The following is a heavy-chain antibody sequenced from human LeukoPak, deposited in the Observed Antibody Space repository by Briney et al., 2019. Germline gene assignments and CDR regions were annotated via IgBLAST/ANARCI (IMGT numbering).Heavy chain of an antibody. V-gene: IGHV3-33*01. CDR1: GFTFSSYG. J-gene: IGHJ6*02. D-gene: IGHD5-18*01. CDR2: IWYDGSNK. Sequence: PGRSLRLSCAASGFTFSSYGMHWVRQAPGKGLEWVAVIWYDGSNKYYADSVKGRFTISRDNSKNTLYLQMNSLRAEDTAVYYCARDRRGYSYGYTYYYYGMDVWGQGTTVTVSS. CDR3: ARDRRGYSYGYTYYYYGMDV.